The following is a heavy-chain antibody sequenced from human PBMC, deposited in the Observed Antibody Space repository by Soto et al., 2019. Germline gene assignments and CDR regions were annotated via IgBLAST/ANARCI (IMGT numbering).Heavy chain of an antibody. CDR1: GYTFTRSG. CDR2: ISSYNGDT. V-gene: IGHV1-18*01. Sequence: GASVKVSCKASGYTFTRSGISWVRQAPGQGPEWMGWISSYNGDTNYAQKFQGRVTITRDTSASTAYMELSSLRSEDTAVYYCARAVAVPADFDYWGQGTLVTVSS. J-gene: IGHJ4*02. D-gene: IGHD6-19*01. CDR3: ARAVAVPADFDY.